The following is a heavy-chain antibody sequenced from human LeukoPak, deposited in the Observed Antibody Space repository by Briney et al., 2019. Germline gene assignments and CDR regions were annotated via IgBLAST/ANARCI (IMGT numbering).Heavy chain of an antibody. Sequence: GGSLRLSCVASGITFNNYAMSWVRQGPGMGLEWVSSISGAGCSTYYADSVKGRSTFSRDISKKTLYLEMSSLRAEDAAVYYCAINYSLDYWGQGTLVTVSS. CDR2: ISGAGCST. CDR3: AINYSLDY. D-gene: IGHD2-21*01. V-gene: IGHV3-23*01. J-gene: IGHJ4*02. CDR1: GITFNNYA.